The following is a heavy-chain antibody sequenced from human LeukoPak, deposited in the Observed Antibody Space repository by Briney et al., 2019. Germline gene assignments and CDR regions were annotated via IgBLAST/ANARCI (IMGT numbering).Heavy chain of an antibody. CDR1: GFTLSAYA. CDR3: AKEGLGSSWYPNYFDY. CDR2: ISYDGSNK. V-gene: IGHV3-30*18. J-gene: IGHJ4*02. Sequence: GGSLRLPCAASGFTLSAYAMHWVRQAPGKGLEWVALISYDGSNKYYADFVKGRFTISRDSSKNTLYLQVNSLRAEDTAVYYCAKEGLGSSWYPNYFDYWGQGTLVTVSS. D-gene: IGHD6-13*01.